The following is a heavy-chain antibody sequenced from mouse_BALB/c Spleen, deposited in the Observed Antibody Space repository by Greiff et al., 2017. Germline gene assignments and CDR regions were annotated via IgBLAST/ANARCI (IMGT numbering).Heavy chain of an antibody. V-gene: IGHV5-17*02. CDR2: ISSGSSTI. CDR1: GFTFSSFG. J-gene: IGHJ3*01. D-gene: IGHD2-14*01. CDR3: ARGDYRYGRFAY. Sequence: EVQLMESGGGLVQPGGSRKLSCAASGFTFSSFGMHWVRQAPEKGLEWVAYISSGSSTIYYADTVKGRFTISRDNPKNTLFLQMTSLRSEDTAMYYCARGDYRYGRFAYWGQGTLVTVSA.